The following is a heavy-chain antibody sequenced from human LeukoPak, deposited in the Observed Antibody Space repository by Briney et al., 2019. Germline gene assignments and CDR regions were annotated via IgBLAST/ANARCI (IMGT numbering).Heavy chain of an antibody. CDR1: RFTFSRYA. Sequence: PGGSLRLSCAASRFTFSRYAMSWVRQAPGKGLEWVSAISGSGGSTNYADSVKGRFTISRDNSKNTLYLQMNSLRAEDTAVYYCAKESSYYDFWSGYYGDYYYYMDVWGKGTTVTVSS. J-gene: IGHJ6*03. V-gene: IGHV3-23*01. CDR3: AKESSYYDFWSGYYGDYYYYMDV. D-gene: IGHD3-3*01. CDR2: ISGSGGST.